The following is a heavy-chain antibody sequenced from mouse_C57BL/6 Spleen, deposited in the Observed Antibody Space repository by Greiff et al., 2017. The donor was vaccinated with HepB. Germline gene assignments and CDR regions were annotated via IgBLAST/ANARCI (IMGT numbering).Heavy chain of an antibody. V-gene: IGHV1-59*01. J-gene: IGHJ4*01. D-gene: IGHD2-2*01. CDR3: AGRWVYGYDVGNYYAMDY. Sequence: QVQLQQPGAELVRPGTSVKLSCKASGYTFTSYWMHWVKQRPGQGLEWIGVIDPSDSYTNYNQKFKGKATLTVDTSSSTAYMQLSSLTSEDSAVYYCAGRWVYGYDVGNYYAMDYWGQGTSVTVSS. CDR1: GYTFTSYW. CDR2: IDPSDSYT.